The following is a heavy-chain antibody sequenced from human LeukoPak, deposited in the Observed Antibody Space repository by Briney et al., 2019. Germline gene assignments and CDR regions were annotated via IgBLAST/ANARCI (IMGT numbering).Heavy chain of an antibody. CDR2: MNPNSGNT. D-gene: IGHD3-3*01. Sequence: ASVKVSCKASGYTFTNYDINWVRQATGQGLEWMGWMNPNSGNTGYAQKFQGRVTMTRNTSISTAYMELSSLRSEDTAVYYCARGGPPSRITIFGVVISAARSGWFDPWGQGTLVTVSS. CDR1: GYTFTNYD. V-gene: IGHV1-8*01. J-gene: IGHJ5*02. CDR3: ARGGPPSRITIFGVVISAARSGWFDP.